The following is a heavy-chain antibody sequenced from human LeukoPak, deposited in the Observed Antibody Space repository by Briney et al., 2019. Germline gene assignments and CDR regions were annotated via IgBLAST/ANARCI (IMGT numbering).Heavy chain of an antibody. D-gene: IGHD3-10*01. J-gene: IGHJ5*02. CDR1: GGSFSGYY. V-gene: IGHV4-34*01. CDR3: ARGYHYGSGSYYRRYNWFDP. Sequence: PSETLSLTCAVYGGSFSGYYWSWIRQPPGKGLEWIGEINHSGSTNYNPSLKSRVTISVDTSKNQFSLKLSSVTAADTAVYYCARGYHYGSGSYYRRYNWFDPWGQGTLVTVSS. CDR2: INHSGST.